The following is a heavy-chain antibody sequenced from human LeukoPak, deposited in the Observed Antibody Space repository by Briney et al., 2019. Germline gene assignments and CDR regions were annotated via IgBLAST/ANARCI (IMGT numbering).Heavy chain of an antibody. V-gene: IGHV3-30*03. J-gene: IGHJ4*02. D-gene: IGHD6-6*01. CDR2: ISYDGSNK. Sequence: PGGSLRLSCAASGFTFSSYGMRWVRQAPGKGLEWVAVISYDGSNKYYADSVKGRFTISRDNSKNTLYLQMNSLRAEDTAVYYCARGRSSSLYYFDYWGQGTLVTVSS. CDR1: GFTFSSYG. CDR3: ARGRSSSLYYFDY.